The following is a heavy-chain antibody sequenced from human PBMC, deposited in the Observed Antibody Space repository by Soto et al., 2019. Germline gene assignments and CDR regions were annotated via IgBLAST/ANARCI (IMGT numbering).Heavy chain of an antibody. J-gene: IGHJ4*02. CDR3: AGEVASGY. CDR1: GFTVSTYG. D-gene: IGHD2-21*01. Sequence: QVQLVESGGGVVQPGRSLRLSCAVSGFTVSTYGMHWVRQAPGKGLEWVAVISRDGGTKYYADSVKGRFTISRDNSRSTLFLEMNSLRGDDMAVYYCAGEVASGYWGQGTLVTVS. V-gene: IGHV3-30*03. CDR2: ISRDGGTK.